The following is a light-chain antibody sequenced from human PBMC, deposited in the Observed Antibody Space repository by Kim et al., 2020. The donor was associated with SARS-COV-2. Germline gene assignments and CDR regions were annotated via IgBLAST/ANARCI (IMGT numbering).Light chain of an antibody. V-gene: IGLV1-51*01. J-gene: IGLJ3*02. CDR2: ETN. CDR3: GTWDSSLSVFPWV. Sequence: VTISCSGRGSNVEKNYVSWYQRRPGTAPNLLIFETNKRASGIPDRFSGSKSGTSATLGITGLQTGDEADYYCGTWDSSLSVFPWVFGGGTQLTVL. CDR1: GSNVEKNY.